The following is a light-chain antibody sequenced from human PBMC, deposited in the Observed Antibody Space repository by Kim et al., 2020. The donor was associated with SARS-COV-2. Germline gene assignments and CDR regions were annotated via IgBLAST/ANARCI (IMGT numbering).Light chain of an antibody. CDR1: RLGDYY. Sequence: SSELTQDPAVSVALGQTLRITCQGDRLGDYYASWYQQKPGQAPVLVFYGKNKRPSGIPDRFSASSSGTTASLTITGAQAEDEADYYCCSRDSTHQVVFGGGTQLTVL. J-gene: IGLJ2*01. CDR2: GKN. V-gene: IGLV3-19*01. CDR3: CSRDSTHQVV.